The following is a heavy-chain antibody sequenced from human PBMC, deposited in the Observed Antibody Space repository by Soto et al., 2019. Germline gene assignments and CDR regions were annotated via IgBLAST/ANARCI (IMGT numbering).Heavy chain of an antibody. D-gene: IGHD2-15*01. J-gene: IGHJ6*02. CDR2: ISSSSSTI. CDR1: GFTFSSYS. CDR3: ARYCSGGSCYLGGMDV. V-gene: IGHV3-48*02. Sequence: EVQLVESGGGLVQPGGSLRLSCAASGFTFSSYSMNWVRQAPGEGLEWVSYISSSSSTIYYADCVKGRFTISRDNAKNSLYLQMNSLRDEDTAVYYCARYCSGGSCYLGGMDVWGQGTTVTVSS.